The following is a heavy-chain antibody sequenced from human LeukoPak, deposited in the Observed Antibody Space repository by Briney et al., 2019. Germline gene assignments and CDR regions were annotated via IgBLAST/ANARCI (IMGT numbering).Heavy chain of an antibody. V-gene: IGHV4-61*02. CDR2: IYTSRST. J-gene: IGHJ5*02. CDR3: AREPGDIVVVPAAIRFDP. Sequence: PSETLSLTCTVSGGSISSGSYYWSWIRQPAGKGLEWIGRIYTSRSTNYNPSLKSRVTISVDTSKNQFSLKLSSVTAADTAVYYCAREPGDIVVVPAAIRFDPWGQGTLVTVSS. D-gene: IGHD2-2*01. CDR1: GGSISSGSYY.